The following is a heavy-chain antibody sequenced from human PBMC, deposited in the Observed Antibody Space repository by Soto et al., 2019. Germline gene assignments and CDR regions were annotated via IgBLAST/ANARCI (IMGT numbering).Heavy chain of an antibody. CDR3: ASVVAATNYYYYGMDV. D-gene: IGHD2-15*01. V-gene: IGHV1-69*13. J-gene: IGHJ6*02. Sequence: ASVQVSRKASGGTLSRYAISWVRQAPRQGLEWMGGIIPIFGTANYAQKFQGRVTITADESTSTAYMELSSLRSEDTAVYYCASVVAATNYYYYGMDVWGQGTTVTVSS. CDR1: GGTLSRYA. CDR2: IIPIFGTA.